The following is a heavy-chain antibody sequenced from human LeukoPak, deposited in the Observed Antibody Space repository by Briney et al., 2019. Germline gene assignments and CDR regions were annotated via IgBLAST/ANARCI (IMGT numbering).Heavy chain of an antibody. V-gene: IGHV3-74*03. CDR2: INGDASNT. J-gene: IGHJ3*02. Sequence: PGGSLRLSCAASGLTFNSYWMHWVRQVAGKGLVWVARINGDASNTTYADSVKGRFTISRDNSKNTLYLQMNSLRVEDTAVYYCASAMVRGVIADFRAFDIWGQGTMVTVSS. CDR1: GLTFNSYW. CDR3: ASAMVRGVIADFRAFDI. D-gene: IGHD3-10*01.